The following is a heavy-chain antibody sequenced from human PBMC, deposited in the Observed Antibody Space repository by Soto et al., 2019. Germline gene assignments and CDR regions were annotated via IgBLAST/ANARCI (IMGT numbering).Heavy chain of an antibody. Sequence: SVKVSCKASGFTFTSSAVQWVRQARGQRLEWIGWIVVGSGNTNYAQKFQERVTITRDMSTSTAYMELSSLRSEDTAVYYCAAAGLVVITPDAFDIWGQGTMVTVS. J-gene: IGHJ3*02. CDR3: AAAGLVVITPDAFDI. V-gene: IGHV1-58*01. CDR2: IVVGSGNT. D-gene: IGHD3-22*01. CDR1: GFTFTSSA.